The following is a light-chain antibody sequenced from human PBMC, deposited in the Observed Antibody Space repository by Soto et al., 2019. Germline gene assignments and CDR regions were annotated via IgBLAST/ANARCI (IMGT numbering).Light chain of an antibody. CDR2: EVS. CDR1: SSDVGGYNY. Sequence: QSVLTQPASVSGSPGQSITISCTGTSSDVGGYNYVSWYQQHPGKAPKLMIYEVSNRPSGVSNRFSDSKSGNTASLTISGLQAEDEADYYCSSYTSSSTLPWVFGTGTKVTVL. J-gene: IGLJ1*01. CDR3: SSYTSSSTLPWV. V-gene: IGLV2-14*01.